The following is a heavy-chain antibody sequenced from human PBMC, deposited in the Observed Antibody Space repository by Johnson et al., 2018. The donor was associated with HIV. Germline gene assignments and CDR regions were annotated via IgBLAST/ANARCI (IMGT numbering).Heavy chain of an antibody. CDR3: AKDIAAAGNDAFDI. V-gene: IGHV3-30*02. CDR2: IRYDGSKR. CDR1: GFTFRTYG. D-gene: IGHD6-13*01. J-gene: IGHJ3*02. Sequence: QVQLVESGGGVVQPGGSLRLSCAASGFTFRTYGIHWVRQAPGKGLEWVAFIRYDGSKRYYADSVKGRFTISRDNAKNTLYLQMNSLRAEDTAVYYCAKDIAAAGNDAFDIWGQGTMVTVSS.